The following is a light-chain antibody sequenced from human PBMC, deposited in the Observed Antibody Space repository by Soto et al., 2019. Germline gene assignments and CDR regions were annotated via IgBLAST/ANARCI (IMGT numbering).Light chain of an antibody. V-gene: IGKV3-20*01. CDR1: QSVTSSC. CDR3: QQCGGSPLFS. Sequence: DIVLTQSPATLTLSPGERATLSCTAIQSVTSSCLAWYQRKPGQAPRLLIHTTSTRATDIPDRFSGSGSGTDFTLTISRLQPEDFAVYYCQQCGGSPLFSFGPGTKVDI. CDR2: TTS. J-gene: IGKJ3*01.